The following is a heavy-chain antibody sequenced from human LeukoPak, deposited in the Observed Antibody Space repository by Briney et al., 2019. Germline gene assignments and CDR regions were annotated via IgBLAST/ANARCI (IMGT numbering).Heavy chain of an antibody. D-gene: IGHD3-10*01. J-gene: IGHJ5*02. CDR3: AREGLNMVRGVIPKEAWGWFDP. V-gene: IGHV4-39*07. Sequence: SETLSLTCTVSGGSIRSFDNYWVWIRQPPGKGLEWIGGIHYNGNTYYYPSLKSRVTISVDTSKNQFSLKLSSVTAADTAVYYCAREGLNMVRGVIPKEAWGWFDPWGQGTLVTVSS. CDR2: IHYNGNT. CDR1: GGSIRSFDNY.